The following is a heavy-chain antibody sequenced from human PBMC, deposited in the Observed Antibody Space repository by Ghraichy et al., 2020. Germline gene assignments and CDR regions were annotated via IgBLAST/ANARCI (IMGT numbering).Heavy chain of an antibody. CDR3: ARGHIAARRYYYYGMDV. CDR1: GGTFSSYA. D-gene: IGHD6-6*01. CDR2: IIPIFGTA. V-gene: IGHV1-69*13. J-gene: IGHJ6*02. Sequence: SVKVSCKASGGTFSSYAISWVRQAPGQGLEWMGGIIPIFGTANYAQKFQGRVTITADESTSTAYMELSSLRSEDTAVYYCARGHIAARRYYYYGMDVWGQGTTVTVSS.